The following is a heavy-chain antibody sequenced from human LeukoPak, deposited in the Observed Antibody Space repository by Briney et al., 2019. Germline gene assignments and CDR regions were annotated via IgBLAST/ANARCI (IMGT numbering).Heavy chain of an antibody. D-gene: IGHD3-22*01. V-gene: IGHV4-59*01. Sequence: SETLSLTCTVSGGSIISYYWSWIRQPPGRGLEWIGNIYDSASTTYNPSLKSRDTISVDSSKNQCSLKLSSVTAADTDVYYCARQSISGSSLSYFDYWGQGTLVNVSS. CDR1: GGSIISYY. CDR2: IYDSAST. CDR3: ARQSISGSSLSYFDY. J-gene: IGHJ4*02.